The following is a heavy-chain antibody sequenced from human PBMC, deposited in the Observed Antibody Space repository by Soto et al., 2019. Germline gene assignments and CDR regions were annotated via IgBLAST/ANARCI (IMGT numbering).Heavy chain of an antibody. CDR1: GLAFSRYG. D-gene: IGHD2-2*01. J-gene: IGHJ4*02. V-gene: IGHV3-30*18. Sequence: QVHLVESGGGVVQPGRSLRLSCAASGLAFSRYGMHWLRQAPGKGLEWVTVISFDGSNEYYAESVKGGFTISRENSRKTLYLQMKSLSAEVSAFYYCVKERMEQYQLLAFVESWGQGTMVMVS. CDR3: VKERMEQYQLLAFVES. CDR2: ISFDGSNE.